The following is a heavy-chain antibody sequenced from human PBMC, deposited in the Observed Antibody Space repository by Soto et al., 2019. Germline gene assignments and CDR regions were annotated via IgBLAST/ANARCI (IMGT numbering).Heavy chain of an antibody. D-gene: IGHD2-2*01. CDR2: IYYTGTT. CDR1: GGSISSGGHY. J-gene: IGHJ4*02. CDR3: AREDETSNYFDY. V-gene: IGHV4-31*03. Sequence: QVQLQESGPGLVKPSQALSLICTVSGGSISSGGHYWSWIRQHPGKGLEWIGYIYYTGTTYYNLSLRSRLTISVDSSRNQFSLRLSSVTAADTAVYYCAREDETSNYFDYWGQGTLVTVSS.